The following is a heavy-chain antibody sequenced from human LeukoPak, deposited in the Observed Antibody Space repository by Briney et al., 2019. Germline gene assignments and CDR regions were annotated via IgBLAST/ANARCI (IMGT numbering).Heavy chain of an antibody. CDR2: INPNSGGT. V-gene: IGHV1-2*02. Sequence: ASVKVSCKASGYTFTGYYMHWVRQAPGQGLEWMGWINPNSGGTNYAQKFQGRVTMTRDTSISTAYMELSRLGSDDTAVYYCARVADSYGYLGCDYWGQGTLVTVSS. D-gene: IGHD5-18*01. CDR1: GYTFTGYY. J-gene: IGHJ4*02. CDR3: ARVADSYGYLGCDY.